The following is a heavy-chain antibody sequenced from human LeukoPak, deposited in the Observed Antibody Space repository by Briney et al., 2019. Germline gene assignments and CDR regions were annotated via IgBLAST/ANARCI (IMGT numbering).Heavy chain of an antibody. CDR2: IIPIFGTA. CDR1: GGTCSSYA. J-gene: IGHJ3*02. Sequence: SVKVSCKASGGTCSSYAISWVRQAPGQGLEWMGGIIPIFGTANYAQKFQGRVTITADKSTSTAYMELSSLRSEDTAVYYCASPQSGIAVAGIGAFDIWGQGTMVTVSS. CDR3: ASPQSGIAVAGIGAFDI. D-gene: IGHD6-19*01. V-gene: IGHV1-69*06.